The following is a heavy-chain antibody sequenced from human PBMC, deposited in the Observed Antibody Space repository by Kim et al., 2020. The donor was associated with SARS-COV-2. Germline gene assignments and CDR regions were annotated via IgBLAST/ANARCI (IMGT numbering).Heavy chain of an antibody. D-gene: IGHD4-4*01. CDR2: ST. V-gene: IGHV4-34*01. Sequence: STTHTPSLKSRVTISVDTSKNQFSLKLSSVTAADTAVYYCARADYRRFDYWGQGTLVTVSS. J-gene: IGHJ4*02. CDR3: ARADYRRFDY.